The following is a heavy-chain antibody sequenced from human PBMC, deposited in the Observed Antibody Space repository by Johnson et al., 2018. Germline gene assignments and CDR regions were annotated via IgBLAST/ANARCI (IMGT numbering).Heavy chain of an antibody. J-gene: IGHJ6*03. D-gene: IGHD5-18*01. CDR2: IWYDGSNK. Sequence: VQLVQSGGGVVQPGRSLRLSCAASGFTFSSYGMHWVRQAPGKGLEWVAVIWYDGSNKYYADSVKGRFTISRDNSKNTLYLQMNSLRAEDTAVYYCARARSWGIQLYYYDYYMDVGGKGTTVTVSS. CDR1: GFTFSSYG. CDR3: ARARSWGIQLYYYDYYMDV. V-gene: IGHV3-33*01.